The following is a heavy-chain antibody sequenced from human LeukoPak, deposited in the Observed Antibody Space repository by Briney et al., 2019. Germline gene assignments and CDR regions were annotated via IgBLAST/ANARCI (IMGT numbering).Heavy chain of an antibody. D-gene: IGHD5-18*01. Sequence: GGSLRLSCAVSRFTFKSYTMTWVRQAPGKGLEWVSAISGSGGTYYTDSVKGRFIISRDNSKSTLYLQMNSLRAEDTAVYYCARAGYSYGFDYWGQGTLVTVSS. V-gene: IGHV3-23*01. CDR2: ISGSGGT. J-gene: IGHJ4*02. CDR1: RFTFKSYT. CDR3: ARAGYSYGFDY.